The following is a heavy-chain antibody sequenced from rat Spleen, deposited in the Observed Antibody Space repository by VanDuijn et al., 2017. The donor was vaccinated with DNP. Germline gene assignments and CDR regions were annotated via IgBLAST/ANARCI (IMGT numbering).Heavy chain of an antibody. CDR3: ARSAYYGYSMDA. CDR2: MRFEGGAT. CDR1: GFTFSSYW. J-gene: IGHJ4*01. D-gene: IGHD1-7*01. V-gene: IGHV5-58*01. Sequence: EVQLVETGGGLVQPGRSLKLSCVASGFTFSSYWMYWIRQAPGKGLELVAYMRFEGGATYHGDSVKGRFTISRDDAKSTLYLQMNSLTSEDMATYYCARSAYYGYSMDAWGQGTSVTVSS.